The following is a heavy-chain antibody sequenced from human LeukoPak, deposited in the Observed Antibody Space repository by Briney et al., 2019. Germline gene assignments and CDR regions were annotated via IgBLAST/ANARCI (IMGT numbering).Heavy chain of an antibody. CDR3: ARHGLWGLRGKTYYGMDV. D-gene: IGHD1-26*01. CDR2: IYYSGST. V-gene: IGHV4-61*05. J-gene: IGHJ6*02. CDR1: GGSISSGSYY. Sequence: SETLSLTCTVSGGSISSGSYYWDWIRQPPGKGLEWIGYIYYSGSTNYNPSLKSRVTISVDTSKNQFSLKLSSVTAADTAVYYCARHGLWGLRGKTYYGMDVWGQGTTVTVSS.